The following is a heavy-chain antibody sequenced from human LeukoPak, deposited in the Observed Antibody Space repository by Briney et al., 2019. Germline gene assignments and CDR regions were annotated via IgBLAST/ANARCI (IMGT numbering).Heavy chain of an antibody. CDR2: ISGSGGST. V-gene: IGHV3-23*01. CDR1: GFTFSSYA. Sequence: GGSLRLSCAASGFTFSSYAMSWVRQAPGKGLEWVSAISGSGGSTYYADSVKGRFTISRDNSKNTLYLQMNSLRAEDTAVYYCAKDLYYYGSGHRENFDYWGQGTLVTVSS. D-gene: IGHD3-10*01. CDR3: AKDLYYYGSGHRENFDY. J-gene: IGHJ4*02.